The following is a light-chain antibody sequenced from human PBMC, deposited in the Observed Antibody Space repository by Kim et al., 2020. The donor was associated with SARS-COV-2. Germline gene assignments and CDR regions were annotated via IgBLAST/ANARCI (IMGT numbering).Light chain of an antibody. CDR1: QSVTATY. J-gene: IGKJ4*01. Sequence: EIVLTQSPGTLSLSPGERATLSCRASQSVTATYLAWYQQKPGQAPRLLSYGASSRATGIPDRFSGSGSGTDFTLTISRLEPEDFAVYYCQQYAGSPLTFGGGTKVDIK. V-gene: IGKV3-20*01. CDR3: QQYAGSPLT. CDR2: GAS.